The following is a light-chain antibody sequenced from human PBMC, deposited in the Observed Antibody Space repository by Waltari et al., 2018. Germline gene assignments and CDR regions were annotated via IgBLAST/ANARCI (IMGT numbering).Light chain of an antibody. V-gene: IGLV1-44*01. Sequence: QSVLTQPPSASGTPGQRVTISCSGSSSNIGSNTVNWYQQLPGTAPKLLIYSNNQLPSVDPNRITGSKSGTSASLAINGLQSEDDADYYCAAWDDSLNGPLFGGGTKLTVL. CDR2: SNN. CDR1: SSNIGSNT. J-gene: IGLJ2*01. CDR3: AAWDDSLNGPL.